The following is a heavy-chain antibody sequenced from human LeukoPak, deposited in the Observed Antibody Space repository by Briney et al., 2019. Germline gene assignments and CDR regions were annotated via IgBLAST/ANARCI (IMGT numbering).Heavy chain of an antibody. CDR3: ARSAIDAFDI. Sequence: SETLSLTCTVSGGSISSYYWSWIRQPPGKGLECIGYIYNSGSTNYNPSLKSRVSISVDTSKNQFSLKLSSVTAADTAVYYCARSAIDAFDIWGQGQWSPSLQ. CDR1: GGSISSYY. D-gene: IGHD6-25*01. J-gene: IGHJ3*02. CDR2: IYNSGST. V-gene: IGHV4-59*08.